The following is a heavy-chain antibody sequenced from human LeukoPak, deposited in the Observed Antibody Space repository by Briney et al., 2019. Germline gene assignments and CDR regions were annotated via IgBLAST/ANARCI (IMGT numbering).Heavy chain of an antibody. CDR3: AKVDSSSWPYYYYGMDV. D-gene: IGHD6-13*01. CDR2: ISFDGGRR. CDR1: GFTFSSYS. J-gene: IGHJ6*02. V-gene: IGHV3-30-3*01. Sequence: GGSLRLSCAASGFTFSSYSMHWVRQTPGKGLEWVAVISFDGGRRYYADSAKGRFTISRDTSKNTLYLQMNSLRAEDTAVYYCAKVDSSSWPYYYYGMDVWGQGTTVTVSS.